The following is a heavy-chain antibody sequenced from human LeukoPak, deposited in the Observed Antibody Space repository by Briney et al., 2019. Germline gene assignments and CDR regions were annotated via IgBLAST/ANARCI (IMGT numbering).Heavy chain of an antibody. D-gene: IGHD3-10*02. J-gene: IGHJ4*02. CDR1: GDSMNSHY. Sequence: SEPLSLTCDVSGDSMNSHYWSWIRQPPGKGLECVGYIHSSGRTNQNPSLKSRVTLSVDTSKNQFSLTLNSVTAADTAVYYCARAVLMETTMFIGDWGQGTLVTVSS. CDR3: ARAVLMETTMFIGD. V-gene: IGHV4-59*11. CDR2: IHSSGRT.